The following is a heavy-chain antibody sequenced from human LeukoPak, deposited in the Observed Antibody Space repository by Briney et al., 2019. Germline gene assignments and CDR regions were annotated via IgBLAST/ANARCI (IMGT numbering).Heavy chain of an antibody. V-gene: IGHV4-4*07. Sequence: SETLSLTCTVSGGSISGYFWSWIRQPAGKGLEWIGRIYTSGSTNYNPSLKSRVTMSVDTSKNQFSLKLSSVTAADTAVYYCASEGNTVTTNYYYYYMDVWGKGTTVTVSS. CDR3: ASEGNTVTTNYYYYYMDV. CDR1: GGSISGYF. J-gene: IGHJ6*03. D-gene: IGHD4-17*01. CDR2: IYTSGST.